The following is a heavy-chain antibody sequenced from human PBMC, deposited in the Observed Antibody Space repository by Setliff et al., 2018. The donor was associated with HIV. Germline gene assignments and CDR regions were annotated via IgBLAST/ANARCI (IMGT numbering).Heavy chain of an antibody. CDR1: GGSISSNSYY. V-gene: IGHV4-39*07. CDR2: IYHSGRT. J-gene: IGHJ5*02. Sequence: PSETLSLTCTVSGGSISSNSYYWGWIRQPPGKGLEWIGSIYHSGRTYYNPSLKSRVSISVDRSGNQFSLRLTSVTAADTAVYYCATCRHRPSNWFDPWGQGTPVTVSS. CDR3: ATCRHRPSNWFDP.